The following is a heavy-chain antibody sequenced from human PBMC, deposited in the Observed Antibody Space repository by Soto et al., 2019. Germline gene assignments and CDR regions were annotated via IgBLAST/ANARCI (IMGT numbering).Heavy chain of an antibody. V-gene: IGHV4-39*01. D-gene: IGHD3-22*01. CDR1: DGSMNSDSYY. CDR2: INHTGST. CDR3: ARLGGYVSVGYYYLWDS. J-gene: IGHJ4*02. Sequence: QLQLQESGPGLVKPSETLSLTCRVSDGSMNSDSYYWGWIRQPPGEGLERIGVINHTGSTYHNLSLKGRVTMSVDASRNQCSLKWTSMTAADTAVYYCARLGGYVSVGYYYLWDSWGQGTLVTVSS.